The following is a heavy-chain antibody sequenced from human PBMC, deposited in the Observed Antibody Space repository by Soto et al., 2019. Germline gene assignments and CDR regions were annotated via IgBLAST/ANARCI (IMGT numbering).Heavy chain of an antibody. V-gene: IGHV3-33*01. Sequence: GGSLRLSCAASGFTFSSYGMHWVRQAPGKGLEWVAVIWYDGSNKYYADSVKGRFTISRDNSKNTLYLQMNSLRAEDTAVYYCARDLKSRVATPHRYYYGMDVWGQGTTVTVSS. CDR2: IWYDGSNK. D-gene: IGHD5-12*01. CDR3: ARDLKSRVATPHRYYYGMDV. J-gene: IGHJ6*02. CDR1: GFTFSSYG.